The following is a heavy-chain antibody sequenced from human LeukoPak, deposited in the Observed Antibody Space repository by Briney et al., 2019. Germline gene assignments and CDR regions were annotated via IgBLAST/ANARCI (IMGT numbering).Heavy chain of an antibody. CDR3: ASGGPYYYYGMDV. V-gene: IGHV4-34*01. CDR2: INHSGST. D-gene: IGHD3/OR15-3a*01. CDR1: GGSFSGYY. J-gene: IGHJ6*02. Sequence: SSETLSLTCAVYGGSFSGYYWSWIRLPPGKGLEWIGEINHSGSTNYNPSLKSRVTISVDTSKNQFSLKLSPVTAADTAVYYCASGGPYYYYGMDVWGQGTTVTVSS.